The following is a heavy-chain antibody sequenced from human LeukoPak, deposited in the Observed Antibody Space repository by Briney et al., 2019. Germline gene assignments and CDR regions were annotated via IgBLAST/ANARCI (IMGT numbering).Heavy chain of an antibody. CDR2: IYYTGTT. D-gene: IGHD3/OR15-3a*01. V-gene: IGHV4-39*01. CDR3: ARGLGPFDD. CDR1: GGSISSSSYY. Sequence: SETLSLTCTVSGGSISSSSYYWGWIRQPPGKGLEWIGTIYYTGTTYYNPSLESRITISVDTSKNQFSLELTSVTAADTAVYFCARGLGPFDDWGQGTLVTVSS. J-gene: IGHJ4*02.